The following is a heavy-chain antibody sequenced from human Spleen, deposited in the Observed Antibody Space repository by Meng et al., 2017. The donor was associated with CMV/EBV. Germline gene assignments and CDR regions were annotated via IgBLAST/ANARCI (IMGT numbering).Heavy chain of an antibody. J-gene: IGHJ6*02. D-gene: IGHD3-16*01. CDR1: GGTFSSYT. CDR3: ARGLSSGGFYYYYYGMDV. CDR2: IIPILGIA. Sequence: SVQVSCKASGGTFSSYTISWVRQAPGQGLEWMGRIIPILGIANYAQKFQGRVTITADKSTSTAYMELSSLRSEDTAVYYCARGLSSGGFYYYYYGMDVWGQGTTVTVSS. V-gene: IGHV1-69*02.